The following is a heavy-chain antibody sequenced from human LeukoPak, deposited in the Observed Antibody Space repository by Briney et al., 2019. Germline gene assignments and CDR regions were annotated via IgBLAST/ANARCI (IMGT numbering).Heavy chain of an antibody. J-gene: IGHJ4*02. CDR3: AKAGIRKVTTPGNYFDY. D-gene: IGHD4-17*01. CDR2: ISGSGSST. Sequence: GVSLRLSCAASGFTFSGYWMHWVRQAPGKGLEWVSSISGSGSSTYYADSVKGRFTISRDNSNNTLSLQMSSLRAEDTAIYYCAKAGIRKVTTPGNYFDYWGQGTLVTVSS. V-gene: IGHV3-23*01. CDR1: GFTFSGYW.